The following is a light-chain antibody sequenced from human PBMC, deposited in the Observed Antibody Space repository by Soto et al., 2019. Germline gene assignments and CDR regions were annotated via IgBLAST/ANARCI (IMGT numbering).Light chain of an antibody. Sequence: EIVLTQSPGTLSLSPGERATLSCRASQSVSSSYLAWYQQKPGQAPRLLIYGASSRATGIPDGFSGSGSGTDFTLTISRLEPDDCAVYYCQQYGSSPLFTFGPGTKVDI. J-gene: IGKJ3*01. V-gene: IGKV3-20*01. CDR2: GAS. CDR3: QQYGSSPLFT. CDR1: QSVSSSY.